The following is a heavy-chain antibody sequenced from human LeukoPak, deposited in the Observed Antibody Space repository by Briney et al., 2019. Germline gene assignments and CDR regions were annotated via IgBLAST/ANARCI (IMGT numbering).Heavy chain of an antibody. J-gene: IGHJ3*02. Sequence: SVKVSCKASGGTFSSYAISWVRQAPGQGLEWMGGIIPIFGTANYAQKFQGRVTITADESTSTAYMELSSLRSEDTAVYYCARDPRNDYGDYAFDIWGQGTMVTVSS. CDR2: IIPIFGTA. CDR1: GGTFSSYA. V-gene: IGHV1-69*13. D-gene: IGHD4-17*01. CDR3: ARDPRNDYGDYAFDI.